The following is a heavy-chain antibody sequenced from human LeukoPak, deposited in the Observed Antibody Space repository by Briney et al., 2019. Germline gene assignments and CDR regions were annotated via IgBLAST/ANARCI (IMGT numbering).Heavy chain of an antibody. CDR3: TTDPADIVARDYYFDY. CDR1: GFTFSNAW. J-gene: IGHJ4*02. CDR2: IKSKTDGGTT. D-gene: IGHD5-12*01. V-gene: IGHV3-15*01. Sequence: GGSLRLSCAASGFTFSNAWMSWVRQAPGKGLEWVGRIKSKTDGGTTDYAAPVKGRFTISRDDSKSTLYLQMNSLKTEDTAVYYCTTDPADIVARDYYFDYWGQGTLVTVSS.